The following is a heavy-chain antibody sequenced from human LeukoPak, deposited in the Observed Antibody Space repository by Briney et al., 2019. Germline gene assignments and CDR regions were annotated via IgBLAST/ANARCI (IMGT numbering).Heavy chain of an antibody. CDR1: RGTFSSYA. J-gene: IGHJ3*02. V-gene: IGHV1-69*13. CDR2: IIPIFGTA. Sequence: ASVKVSCKASRGTFSSYAISWVRQAPGQGLEWMGGIIPIFGTANYAQKFQGRVTITADESTSTAYMELSSLRSEDTAVYYCARTYDSSGYYPDAFDIWGQGTMVTVSS. CDR3: ARTYDSSGYYPDAFDI. D-gene: IGHD3-22*01.